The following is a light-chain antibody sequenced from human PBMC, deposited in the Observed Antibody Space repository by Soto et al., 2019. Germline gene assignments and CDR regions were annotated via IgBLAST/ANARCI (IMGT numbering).Light chain of an antibody. CDR2: DVS. V-gene: IGLV2-14*01. J-gene: IGLJ1*01. Sequence: QSALTQPAFVSGSRGQSITISCTGTSSDVGDYNYVSWYQQHPGKAPKLMIFDVSNRPSGVSNRFSGSKSGNTASLTISGLQAEDEADYYCSSYTSSSTRVFGTGTKLTDL. CDR1: SSDVGDYNY. CDR3: SSYTSSSTRV.